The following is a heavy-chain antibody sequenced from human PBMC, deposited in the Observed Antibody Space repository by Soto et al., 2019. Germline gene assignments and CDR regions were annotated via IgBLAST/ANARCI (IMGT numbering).Heavy chain of an antibody. Sequence: QVQLVQSGAEVKKPGSSVKVSCKASGGTFSSYAISWVRHAPGQGLEWMGGIIPIFGTANYAQKFQGRVTITADESTSTAYMELSSLRSEDTALYYCARGYGSGSYRGMDVWGQGTTVTVSS. V-gene: IGHV1-69*01. J-gene: IGHJ6*02. CDR2: IIPIFGTA. CDR3: ARGYGSGSYRGMDV. D-gene: IGHD3-10*01. CDR1: GGTFSSYA.